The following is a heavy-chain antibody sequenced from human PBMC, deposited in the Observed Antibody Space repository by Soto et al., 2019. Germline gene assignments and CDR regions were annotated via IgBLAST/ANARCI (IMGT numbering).Heavy chain of an antibody. D-gene: IGHD1-26*01. V-gene: IGHV5-51*01. CDR2: IYPGDSDT. J-gene: IGHJ6*02. CDR1: GYRCTSYG. Sequence: XESLRVSRKVWGYRCTSYGGGWVLQMPGKGLEWMGIIYPGDSDTRYSPSFQGQVTISADKSISTAYLQWSSLKASDTAMYYCARRAVSGSYFGGMDVWAQRTTVTVSS. CDR3: ARRAVSGSYFGGMDV.